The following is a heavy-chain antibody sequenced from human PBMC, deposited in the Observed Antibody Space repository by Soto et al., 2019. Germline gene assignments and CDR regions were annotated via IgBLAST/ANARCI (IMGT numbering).Heavy chain of an antibody. D-gene: IGHD3-10*01. J-gene: IGHJ5*01. CDR2: IWLDGSNK. V-gene: IGHV3-33*01. Sequence: QVQLVESGGGVVQPGRSLRLSCAASGFTFSSYGMHWVRQAPGKGLEWVAVIWLDGSNKYYADSVKGRFTISRDNSKNTLYLQMHSLSAEDTAVYYSARGIWFFDYWGHGSVVTVSS. CDR1: GFTFSSYG. CDR3: ARGIWFFDY.